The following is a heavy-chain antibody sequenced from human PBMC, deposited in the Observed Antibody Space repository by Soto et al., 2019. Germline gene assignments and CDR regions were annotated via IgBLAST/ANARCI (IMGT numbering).Heavy chain of an antibody. J-gene: IGHJ6*02. CDR2: IVPIFGTT. CDR1: GGTFSNYA. V-gene: IGHV1-69*12. CDR3: ARVEAVAGLYNYHGLDV. Sequence: QVQLVQSGAEVKKPGSSVKVSCKVSGGTFSNYAIDWVRLAPGHGLEWMGGIVPIFGTTYYTQMFQGRATVIADDSTTTAYLEMSSLRSEDTAIYYCARVEAVAGLYNYHGLDVWGQGTAVTVSS. D-gene: IGHD6-19*01.